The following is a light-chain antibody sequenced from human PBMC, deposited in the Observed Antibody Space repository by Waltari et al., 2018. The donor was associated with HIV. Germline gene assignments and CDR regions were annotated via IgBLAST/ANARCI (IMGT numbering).Light chain of an antibody. V-gene: IGLV2-11*01. Sequence: QPALTQPRSVSGSPGQSVTISCTGTSSDVGGYNYVSWYQQHPGKAPKLMIYDGTKRPSGVPDRFSGSRSGNTASLTISGLQAEDEADYYCCSFAGSYTSYVFGTGTKVTVL. J-gene: IGLJ1*01. CDR1: SSDVGGYNY. CDR2: DGT. CDR3: CSFAGSYTSYV.